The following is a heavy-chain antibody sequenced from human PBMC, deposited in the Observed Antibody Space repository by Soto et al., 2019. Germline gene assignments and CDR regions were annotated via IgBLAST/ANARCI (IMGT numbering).Heavy chain of an antibody. CDR2: ISWNSGSI. CDR3: AKAAIRLNYYYYMDV. Sequence: GGSLRLSCAASGFTFDDYAMHWVRQAPGKGLEWVSGISWNSGSIGYADSVKGRFTISRDNAKNSLYLQMNSLRAEDTALYYCAKAAIRLNYYYYMDVWGKGTTVTVSS. CDR1: GFTFDDYA. D-gene: IGHD2-21*01. V-gene: IGHV3-9*01. J-gene: IGHJ6*03.